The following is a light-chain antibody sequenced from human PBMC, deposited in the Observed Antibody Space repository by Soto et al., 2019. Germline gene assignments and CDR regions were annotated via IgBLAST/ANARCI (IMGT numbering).Light chain of an antibody. CDR3: QTWGTGILV. CDR2: LNSDGRH. Sequence: QPVLTQSPSASASLGASVKLTCTLSSGHSSYAIAWHQQQPEKGPRYLMKLNSDGRHSKGDGIPDRFSGSSSGTERYLTISSLQSEDEADYYCQTWGTGILVFGGGTQLTVL. CDR1: SGHSSYA. J-gene: IGLJ2*01. V-gene: IGLV4-69*01.